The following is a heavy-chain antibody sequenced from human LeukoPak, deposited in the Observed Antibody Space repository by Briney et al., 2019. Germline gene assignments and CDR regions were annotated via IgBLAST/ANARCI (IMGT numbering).Heavy chain of an antibody. D-gene: IGHD2-15*01. CDR1: GGSIRSSNYY. CDR2: LYYSRTT. Sequence: SETLSLTCSVSGGSIRSSNYYWVWIRQPPGKGLEWIGSLYYSRTTYYNPSLKSRVTISVDTSKIQFSLKLSSVPSADTALYYCARDDIVVVVAASAGDAFDIWGQGTMVTVS. CDR3: ARDDIVVVVAASAGDAFDI. V-gene: IGHV4-39*02. J-gene: IGHJ3*02.